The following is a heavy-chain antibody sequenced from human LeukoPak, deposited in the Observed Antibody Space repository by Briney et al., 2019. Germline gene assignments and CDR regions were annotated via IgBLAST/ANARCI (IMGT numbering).Heavy chain of an antibody. CDR2: ISGSGGST. Sequence: GGSLRLSCAASGFTFSSYAMSWVRQAPGKGLEWVSAISGSGGSTYYADSVKGRFTISRDNAKNSLYLQINSLRAEDTAVYYCARENSGSYWGIDYWGQGTLVTVSS. CDR1: GFTFSSYA. J-gene: IGHJ4*02. CDR3: ARENSGSYWGIDY. D-gene: IGHD1-26*01. V-gene: IGHV3-23*01.